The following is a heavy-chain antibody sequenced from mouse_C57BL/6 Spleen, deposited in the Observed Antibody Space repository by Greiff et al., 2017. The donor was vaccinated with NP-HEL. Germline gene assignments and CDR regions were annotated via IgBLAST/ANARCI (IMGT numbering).Heavy chain of an antibody. CDR1: GYSFTGYY. CDR2: INPSTGGT. Sequence: VQLQQSGPELVKPGASVKISCKASGYSFTGYYMNWVKQSPEKSLEWIGEINPSTGGTTYNQKFKAKATLTVDKSSSTAYMQLKSLTSEDAAVYYCARGDSSDYWGQGTTLTVSS. D-gene: IGHD3-2*01. J-gene: IGHJ2*01. V-gene: IGHV1-42*01. CDR3: ARGDSSDY.